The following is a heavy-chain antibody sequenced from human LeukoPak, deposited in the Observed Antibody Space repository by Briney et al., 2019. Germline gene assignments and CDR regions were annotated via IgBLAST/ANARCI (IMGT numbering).Heavy chain of an antibody. CDR1: GYSFSSYG. CDR2: ISGYNGKT. D-gene: IGHD2-8*02. V-gene: IGHV1-18*01. CDR3: AREGALHDTGDHYLSWFDP. Sequence: ASVKVSCKTSGYSFSSYGIAWVRQAPGQGLERMGWISGYNGKTDYAENLQGRVTMTTDTSTRTGYMELRSLRSDDTAVYYCAREGALHDTGDHYLSWFDPWGQGTLVTVSS. J-gene: IGHJ5*02.